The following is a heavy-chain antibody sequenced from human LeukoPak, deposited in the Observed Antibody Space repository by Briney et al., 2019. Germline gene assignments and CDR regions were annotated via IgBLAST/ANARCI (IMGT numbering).Heavy chain of an antibody. CDR1: GGTSNSHA. CDR3: ATTNDGGGYQWGDFFDF. V-gene: IGHV1-69*04. J-gene: IGHJ4*02. CDR2: IIPNLGTT. D-gene: IGHD3-22*01. Sequence: SVKVSCKASGGTSNSHAISWVRQAPGQGLEWMGRIIPNLGTTNRAQNFQDRVTFTAGKSTNTAYMELTSLTSDDTAVYYCATTNDGGGYQWGDFFDFWGQGTLVTVSS.